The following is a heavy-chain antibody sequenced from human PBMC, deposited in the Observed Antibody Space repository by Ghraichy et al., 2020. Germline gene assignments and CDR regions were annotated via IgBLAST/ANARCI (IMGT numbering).Heavy chain of an antibody. J-gene: IGHJ4*02. CDR2: TYWNDDN. D-gene: IGHD2-2*01. CDR3: AHSLRAGHTRYYFQY. CDR1: GFSLNTYGVG. Sequence: SGPTLVKPTQTLTLTCTFSGFSLNTYGVGLGWIRQPPGKALEWLALTYWNDDNRYSPSLKSRLTITKDNSKNQVVLTMTNMDPVDTATYYCAHSLRAGHTRYYFQYWGQGILVTVSS. V-gene: IGHV2-5*01.